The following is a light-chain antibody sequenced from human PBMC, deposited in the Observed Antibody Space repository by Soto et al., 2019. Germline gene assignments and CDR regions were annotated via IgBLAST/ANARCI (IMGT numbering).Light chain of an antibody. V-gene: IGKV1-5*03. CDR3: QQYSSYPET. CDR2: EAS. CDR1: QSIRSW. J-gene: IGKJ1*01. Sequence: DIPMTQSPSTLSASVGDRVTITCRASQSIRSWLAWYQQKPRKAPNLLIYEASRLESAVPSRFSGSASGTEFTLTINSLQPDDFATYYCQQYSSYPETFGQGTKVEIK.